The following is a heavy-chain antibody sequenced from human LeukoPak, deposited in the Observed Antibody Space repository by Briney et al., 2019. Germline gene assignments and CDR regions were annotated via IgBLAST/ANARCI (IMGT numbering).Heavy chain of an antibody. CDR3: AKILGITIFGVVGAHAFDI. CDR2: IIGSGST. CDR1: GFTFSSYA. V-gene: IGHV3-43*02. J-gene: IGHJ3*02. Sequence: GGSLRLSCAASGFTFSSYAMSWVRQAPGKGLEWVSAIIGSGSTYYADSVKGRFTISRDNSKNSLYLQMNSLRTEDTALYYCAKILGITIFGVVGAHAFDIWGQGTMVTVSS. D-gene: IGHD3-3*01.